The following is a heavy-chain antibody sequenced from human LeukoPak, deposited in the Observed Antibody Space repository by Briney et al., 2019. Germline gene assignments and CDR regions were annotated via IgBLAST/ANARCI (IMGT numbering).Heavy chain of an antibody. Sequence: GGSLRLSCAASGFTLSSYGMSWVRQAPGKGLEWVSGISGSGGSTYYADAVKGRFTISRDNSKNMLYLQMNSLRAEDTAVYYCARDPGSGYYSYFDYWGQGTLVTVSS. J-gene: IGHJ4*02. CDR1: GFTLSSYG. CDR2: ISGSGGST. CDR3: ARDPGSGYYSYFDY. V-gene: IGHV3-23*01. D-gene: IGHD3-22*01.